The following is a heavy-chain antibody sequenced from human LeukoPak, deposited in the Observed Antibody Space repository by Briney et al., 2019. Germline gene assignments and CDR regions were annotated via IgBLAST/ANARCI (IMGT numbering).Heavy chain of an antibody. Sequence: SSETLSLTCAVYGGSFSGYYWSWIRQPPGKGLEWIGEINHSGSTNYNPSLKSRATISVDTSKNQFSLKLSSVTAADTAVYYCARAGDGYNLRYYYYMDVWGKGTTVTVSS. D-gene: IGHD5-24*01. CDR1: GGSFSGYY. V-gene: IGHV4-34*01. J-gene: IGHJ6*03. CDR2: INHSGST. CDR3: ARAGDGYNLRYYYYMDV.